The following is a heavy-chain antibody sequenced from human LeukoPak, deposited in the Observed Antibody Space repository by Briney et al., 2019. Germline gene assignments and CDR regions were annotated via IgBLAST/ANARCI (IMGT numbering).Heavy chain of an antibody. CDR2: IGRSSSPV. Sequence: GGSLRLSCEASGFSFSSYSMNWIRQAPGKGLEWVSYIGRSSSPVDYADSVKGRFTMSRDNTKNSLYLQMNSLRADDTAVYYCARDHGWALDYWGQGILVTVSS. CDR3: ARDHGWALDY. CDR1: GFSFSSYS. D-gene: IGHD6-19*01. V-gene: IGHV3-48*04. J-gene: IGHJ4*02.